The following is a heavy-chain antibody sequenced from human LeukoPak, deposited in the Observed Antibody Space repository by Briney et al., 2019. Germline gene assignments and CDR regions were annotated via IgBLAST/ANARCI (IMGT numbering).Heavy chain of an antibody. V-gene: IGHV1-2*02. D-gene: IGHD3-9*01. Sequence: EASVRVSCKASGHTFTGYYMHWVRLAPGQGLEWMGWINPRSGDTNYAQQFQGRLTMTRDTSISTAYMDLSRLTSDDTAVYFCVRDWELRYSQGGFDYWGQGTLVTVSS. CDR3: VRDWELRYSQGGFDY. CDR2: INPRSGDT. J-gene: IGHJ4*02. CDR1: GHTFTGYY.